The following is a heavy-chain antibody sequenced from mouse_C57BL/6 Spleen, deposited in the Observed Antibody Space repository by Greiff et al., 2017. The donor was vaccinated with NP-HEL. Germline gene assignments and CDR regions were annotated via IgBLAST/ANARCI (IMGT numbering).Heavy chain of an antibody. Sequence: EVQLQESGPGLVKPSPSLSLTCSVTGYSITSGYYWNWIRQFPGNKLEWMGYISYDGSNNYNPSLKSRISITRDTSKNQFFLKLNSVTTEDTATYYCARGVDSYDDYVGFAYWGQGTLVTVSA. CDR3: ARGVDSYDDYVGFAY. CDR1: GYSITSGYY. CDR2: ISYDGSN. V-gene: IGHV3-6*01. J-gene: IGHJ3*01. D-gene: IGHD2-4*01.